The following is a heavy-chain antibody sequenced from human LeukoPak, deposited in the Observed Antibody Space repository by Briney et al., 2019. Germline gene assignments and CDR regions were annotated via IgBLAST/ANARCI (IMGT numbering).Heavy chain of an antibody. CDR1: GLTFSNYS. CDR3: ARGFVTAIFY. Sequence: GGSLRLSCAASGLTFSNYSMNWVRQAPGKGLEWVSSITSGSRYIYYADSVKGRFTISRDNAKNSLYLQMNSLRAEDTAVYYCARGFVTAIFYWGQGTLVTVSS. CDR2: ITSGSRYI. D-gene: IGHD2-21*02. V-gene: IGHV3-21*01. J-gene: IGHJ4*02.